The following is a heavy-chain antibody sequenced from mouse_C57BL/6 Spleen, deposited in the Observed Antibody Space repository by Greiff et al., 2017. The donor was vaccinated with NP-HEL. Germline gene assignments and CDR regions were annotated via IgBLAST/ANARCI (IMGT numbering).Heavy chain of an antibody. CDR1: GFTFSSYG. CDR2: ISSGGSYT. Sequence: EVKVVESGGDLVKPGGSLKLSCAASGFTFSSYGMSWVRQTPDKRLEWVATISSGGSYTYYPDSVKGRFTISRDNAKNTLYLQMSSLKSEDTAMYYCARHGEWGAWFAYWGQGTLVTVSA. J-gene: IGHJ3*01. D-gene: IGHD1-3*01. V-gene: IGHV5-6*01. CDR3: ARHGEWGAWFAY.